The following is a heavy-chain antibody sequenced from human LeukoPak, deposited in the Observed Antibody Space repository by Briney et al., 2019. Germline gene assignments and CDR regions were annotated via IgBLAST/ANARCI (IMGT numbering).Heavy chain of an antibody. CDR2: IYYSGST. CDR3: ARRDYGDLFDY. CDR1: GGSISSYH. V-gene: IGHV4-59*01. Sequence: SETLSLTCTVSGGSISSYHWSWIRQPPGKGLEWIGYIYYSGSTNYNPSLKSRVTISVDTSKNQFSLKLSSVTAADTAVYYCARRDYGDLFDYWGQGTLVTVSS. J-gene: IGHJ4*02. D-gene: IGHD4-17*01.